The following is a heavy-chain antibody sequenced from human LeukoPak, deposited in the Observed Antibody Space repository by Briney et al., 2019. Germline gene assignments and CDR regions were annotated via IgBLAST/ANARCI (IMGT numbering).Heavy chain of an antibody. J-gene: IGHJ5*02. V-gene: IGHV1-2*06. CDR3: ARDLIFASGSNWIDP. Sequence: GASVKVSCXASGYTFTGYYMHWVRQAPGQGLEWMGRINPNSGGTNYAQKFQGRVTMTRDTSISTAYMELSRLRSDDTAVYYCARDLIFASGSNWIDPWGQGTLVTVSS. CDR2: INPNSGGT. D-gene: IGHD3-22*01. CDR1: GYTFTGYY.